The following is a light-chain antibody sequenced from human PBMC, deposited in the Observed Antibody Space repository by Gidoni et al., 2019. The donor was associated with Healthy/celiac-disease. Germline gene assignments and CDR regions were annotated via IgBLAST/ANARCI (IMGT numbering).Light chain of an antibody. Sequence: VLTQSPATLSLSPGESATLACRASQSVSSYLAWYQQKPGEAPRLLIYDASNRATGIPARFSGSGSGTDFTLTISSLEPEDFAVYYCQQRSNWPPYTFGQGTKLEIK. V-gene: IGKV3-11*01. J-gene: IGKJ2*01. CDR1: QSVSSY. CDR3: QQRSNWPPYT. CDR2: DAS.